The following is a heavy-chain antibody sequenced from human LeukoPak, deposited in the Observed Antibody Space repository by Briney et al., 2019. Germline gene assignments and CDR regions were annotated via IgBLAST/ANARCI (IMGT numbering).Heavy chain of an antibody. V-gene: IGHV4-30-2*01. CDR1: GGSNSSGGYS. CDR3: ARAPWGYYYGMDV. D-gene: IGHD7-27*01. J-gene: IGHJ6*02. CDR2: IYHSGST. Sequence: TSQTLSLTCAVSGGSNSSGGYSWSWIRQPPGKGLEWIGYIYHSGSTYYNPSLKSRVTISVDRSKNQFSLKLSSVTAADTAVYYCARAPWGYYYGMDVWGQGTTVTVSS.